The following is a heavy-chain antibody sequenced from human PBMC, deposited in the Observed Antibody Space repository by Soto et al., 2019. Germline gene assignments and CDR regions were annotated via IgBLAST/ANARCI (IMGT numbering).Heavy chain of an antibody. CDR1: GGSISSSNW. Sequence: SETLSLTCAVSGGSISSSNWWSWVRQPPGQGLEWIGEIYHSGSTNYNPSLKSRVTISVDKSKNQFSLKLSSVTAADTAVYYCARDLHYDILTGLHYGRDVWGQGTTVTVS. CDR3: ARDLHYDILTGLHYGRDV. J-gene: IGHJ6*02. D-gene: IGHD3-9*01. V-gene: IGHV4-4*02. CDR2: IYHSGST.